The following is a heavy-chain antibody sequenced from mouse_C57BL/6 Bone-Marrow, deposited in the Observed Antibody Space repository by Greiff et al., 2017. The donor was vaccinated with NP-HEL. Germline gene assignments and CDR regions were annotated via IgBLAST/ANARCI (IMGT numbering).Heavy chain of an antibody. J-gene: IGHJ4*01. D-gene: IGHD2-1*01. CDR3: AKKSFYGNYYAMDY. Sequence: VQLQQSGPGLVQPSQSLSITCTVSGFSLTSYGVHWVRQPPGKGLEWLGVIWSGGSTDYNAAFISRLSIRKDNSKSQVFFKMNSLQADDTAIYYWAKKSFYGNYYAMDYWGQGTSVTVSS. V-gene: IGHV2-4*01. CDR1: GFSLTSYG. CDR2: IWSGGST.